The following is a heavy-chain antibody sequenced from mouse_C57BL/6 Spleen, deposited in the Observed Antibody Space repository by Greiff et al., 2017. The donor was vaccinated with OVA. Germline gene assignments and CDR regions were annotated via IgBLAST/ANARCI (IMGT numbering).Heavy chain of an antibody. CDR1: GYTFTSYW. D-gene: IGHD1-1*01. Sequence: VQLQQPGAELVMPGASVKLSCKASGYTFTSYWMHWVKQRPGQGLEWIGEIDPSDSYTNYNQKFKGKSTLTVDKSSSTAYMQLSSLTSEDSAVDYCARWDGSSYRAWFAYWGQGTLVTVSA. J-gene: IGHJ3*01. CDR2: IDPSDSYT. CDR3: ARWDGSSYRAWFAY. V-gene: IGHV1-69*01.